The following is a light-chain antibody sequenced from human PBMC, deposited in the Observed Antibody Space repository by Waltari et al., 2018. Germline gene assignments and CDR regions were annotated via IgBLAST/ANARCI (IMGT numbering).Light chain of an antibody. J-gene: IGKJ4*01. CDR1: QGIRSY. CDR3: QQYYSYPPG. V-gene: IGKV1-8*01. CDR2: AAS. Sequence: AIRMTQSPSSLSASTGDRVTITCRASQGIRSYLAWYQQKPGKAPKLLIYAASTLQSGVPSRFSGSGSGTDFTLTISCLQSEDFATYYCQQYYSYPPGFGGGTK.